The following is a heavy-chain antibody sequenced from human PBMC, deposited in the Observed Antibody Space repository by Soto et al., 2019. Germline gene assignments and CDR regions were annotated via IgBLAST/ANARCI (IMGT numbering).Heavy chain of an antibody. CDR2: IYYSGST. CDR1: GGSISSGFYY. J-gene: IGHJ5*02. D-gene: IGHD5-18*01. Sequence: SETLSLTCTVSGGSISSGFYYWSWIRQHPGKGLEWIGYIYYSGSTYYNPSLKSRVTISVDTSKNQFSLKLSSVTAADTAVYYCARALAMAYNWFDPWGQGTLVTVSS. CDR3: ARALAMAYNWFDP. V-gene: IGHV4-31*03.